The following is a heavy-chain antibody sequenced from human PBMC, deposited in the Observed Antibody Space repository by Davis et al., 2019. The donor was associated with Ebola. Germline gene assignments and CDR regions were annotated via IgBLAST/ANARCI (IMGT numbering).Heavy chain of an antibody. CDR2: INHSGST. V-gene: IGHV4-34*01. J-gene: IGHJ4*02. Sequence: PSETLSLTCAVSGVSFSGYYWSWLRQPPGKGLEWIGAINHSGSTNYNPSLKSRATISVDTSKNQFSLRLSSVTAADTAVYYCARQKEVLRFLEWVYLFDYWGQGTLVTVSS. D-gene: IGHD3-3*01. CDR1: GVSFSGYY. CDR3: ARQKEVLRFLEWVYLFDY.